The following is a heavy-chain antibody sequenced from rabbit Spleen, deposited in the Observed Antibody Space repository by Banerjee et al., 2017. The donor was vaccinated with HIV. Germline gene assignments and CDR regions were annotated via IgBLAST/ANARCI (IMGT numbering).Heavy chain of an antibody. V-gene: IGHV1S40*01. CDR1: GFSFSSDYY. D-gene: IGHD4-1*01. CDR3: ARVSESSGWGEDL. J-gene: IGHJ4*01. CDR2: IYPDSSGST. Sequence: QSLEESGGDLVKPGASLTLTCTASGFSFSSDYYMCWVRQAPGKGLECGACIYPDSSGSTYYANWAKGRLTISKASSTTVTLQMTSLTVADTATYFCARVSESSGWGEDLWGPGTLVTVS.